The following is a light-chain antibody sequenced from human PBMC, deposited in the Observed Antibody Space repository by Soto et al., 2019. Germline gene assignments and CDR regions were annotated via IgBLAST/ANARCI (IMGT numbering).Light chain of an antibody. CDR1: ESLVHYNRNTY. J-gene: IGKJ2*02. CDR2: QIS. V-gene: IGKV2-24*01. CDR3: MQATHFPRT. Sequence: DVVMTQTPLSSPVTLGQPASISCRSNESLVHYNRNTYLSWLQQRPGQPPRLLIYQISKRFSGVTDRFSGSGAATDFTLRISRVEAEDVGIYYCMQATHFPRTFGQGAKLEIK.